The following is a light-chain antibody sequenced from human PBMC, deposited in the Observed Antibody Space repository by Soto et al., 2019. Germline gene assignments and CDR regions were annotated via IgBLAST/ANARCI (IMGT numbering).Light chain of an antibody. CDR3: QQYNIYSEA. V-gene: IGKV1-5*03. J-gene: IGKJ1*01. Sequence: DIQMTQSPSSLSASVGDRVTITCRASQTISSWLAWYQQKPGKAPKLLIYKASTLKSGVPSRFSGSGSGTEFTLTISSLQPDDFATYYCQQYNIYSEAFGQGTKVDIK. CDR1: QTISSW. CDR2: KAS.